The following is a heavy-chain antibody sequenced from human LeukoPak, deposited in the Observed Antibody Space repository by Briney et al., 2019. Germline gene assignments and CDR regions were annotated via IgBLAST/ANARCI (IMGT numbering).Heavy chain of an antibody. J-gene: IGHJ6*02. V-gene: IGHV3-30-3*01. Sequence: PGRSLRLSCAASGFTFSSYAMHWVRQAPGKGLEWVAVISYDGSNKYYADSVKGRFTISRDNSKNTLYLQMNSLRAEDTAVYYCARDRAYYGMDVWGQGTTVTVSS. CDR3: ARDRAYYGMDV. CDR1: GFTFSSYA. CDR2: ISYDGSNK.